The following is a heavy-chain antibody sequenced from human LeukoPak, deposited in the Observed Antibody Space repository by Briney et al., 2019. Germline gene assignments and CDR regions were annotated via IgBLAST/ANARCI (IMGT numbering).Heavy chain of an antibody. CDR3: ARDGGVVVVATQEDGLDV. CDR1: GGSISSYY. Sequence: SETLSLTCTVSGGSISSYYWSWIRQPAGKGLEWIGRIYTSGSTNYNPSLKSRVTMSVDTSKNQFSLKLSSVTAADTAVYYCARDGGVVVVATQEDGLDVWGQGTTVTVSS. CDR2: IYTSGST. J-gene: IGHJ6*02. D-gene: IGHD2-15*01. V-gene: IGHV4-4*07.